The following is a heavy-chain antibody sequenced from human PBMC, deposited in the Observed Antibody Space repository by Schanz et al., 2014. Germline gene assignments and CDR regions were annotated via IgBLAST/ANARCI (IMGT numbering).Heavy chain of an antibody. V-gene: IGHV3-23*01. Sequence: EVQLLESGGGLVQPGGSLRLSCAASGFTFSSYAMSWVRQAPGKGLEWVSAISGSGGSTYYADSVKGRFIISRDNSKNTLYLQMNSLRAEDTAVYYCARDHQWLARYYMDVWGKGTTVTVSS. CDR3: ARDHQWLARYYMDV. CDR2: ISGSGGST. D-gene: IGHD6-19*01. CDR1: GFTFSSYA. J-gene: IGHJ6*03.